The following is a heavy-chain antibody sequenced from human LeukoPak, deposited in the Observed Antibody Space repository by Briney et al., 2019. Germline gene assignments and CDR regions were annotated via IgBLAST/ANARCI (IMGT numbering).Heavy chain of an antibody. J-gene: IGHJ3*01. V-gene: IGHV3-74*01. CDR2: ISSDVTNT. CDR1: GFTFSSSW. D-gene: IGHD7-27*01. CDR3: ARGDWGSALS. Sequence: PGGSLRLSCAASGFTFSSSWLHWVRQAPGRGLVWVSRISSDVTNTAYGDSVKGRFTISRDNAKNTLYLQTNSLRVDDTGVYYCARGDWGSALSWGRGTMVTVSS.